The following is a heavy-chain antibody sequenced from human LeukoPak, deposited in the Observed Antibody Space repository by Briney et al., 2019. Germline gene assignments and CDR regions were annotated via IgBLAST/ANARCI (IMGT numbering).Heavy chain of an antibody. CDR3: ANVKSGF. CDR1: GFTFSSYG. V-gene: IGHV3-23*01. CDR2: ISGSGNKT. D-gene: IGHD3-10*01. J-gene: IGHJ4*02. Sequence: GGSLRLSCAASGFTFSSYGMSWVRQAPGKGLEWVSGISGSGNKTYHADSVKGRFTISRVNSKNTLYLHMNSLRAEDTALYYCANVKSGFWGQGTLVTVSS.